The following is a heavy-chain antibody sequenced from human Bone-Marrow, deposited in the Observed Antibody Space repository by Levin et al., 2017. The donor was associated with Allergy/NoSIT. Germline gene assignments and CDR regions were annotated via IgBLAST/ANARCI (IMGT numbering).Heavy chain of an antibody. CDR3: AKDPMWDRYNFDMDV. V-gene: IGHV3-21*04. D-gene: IGHD1-26*01. J-gene: IGHJ6*02. CDR2: ISGGSFSI. Sequence: GGSLRLSCVASGFTFSGYSMNWVRQAPGKGLEWVSSISGGSFSIHYADSVKGRFTITRDMNMIFLQMNSLRVEDTAIYYCAKDPMWDRYNFDMDVWGQGTSVIVSS. CDR1: GFTFSGYS.